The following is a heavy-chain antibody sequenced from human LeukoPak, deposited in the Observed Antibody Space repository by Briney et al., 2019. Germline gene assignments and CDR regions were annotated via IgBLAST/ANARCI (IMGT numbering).Heavy chain of an antibody. CDR2: ISSSSSYI. CDR3: AKGLVGAGFDF. D-gene: IGHD1-26*01. V-gene: IGHV3-21*01. CDR1: GFTFSAYA. J-gene: IGHJ4*02. Sequence: PGGSLRLSCAASGFTFSAYAMTWVRQAPGKGVEWVSSISSSSSYIYYADSVEGRFTISRDNAKNSLFLQMNSLRAEDTALYYCAKGLVGAGFDFWGQGTLVTVS.